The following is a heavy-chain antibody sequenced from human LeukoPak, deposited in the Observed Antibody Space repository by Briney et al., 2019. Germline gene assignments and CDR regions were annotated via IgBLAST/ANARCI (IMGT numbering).Heavy chain of an antibody. D-gene: IGHD5-12*01. CDR2: ISYDGSNK. Sequence: PGRSLRLSCAASGFTFSSYAMHWVRQAPGKGLEWVAVISYDGSNKYYADSVKGRFTISRDNSKNTLYLQMNSLRAEDTAVYYCARDRGVATSHFDYWGQGTLVTVSS. J-gene: IGHJ4*02. CDR3: ARDRGVATSHFDY. V-gene: IGHV3-30-3*01. CDR1: GFTFSSYA.